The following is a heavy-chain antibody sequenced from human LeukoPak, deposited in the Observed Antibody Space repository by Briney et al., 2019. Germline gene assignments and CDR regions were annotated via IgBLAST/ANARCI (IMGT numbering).Heavy chain of an antibody. Sequence: GGSLRLSCAASGFTVSSNYMSWVRQAPGKGLEWVSVIYSGGSTYYADSVKGRFTVSRDNSKNTLYLQMNSLRAEDTAVYYCQRTMVRGELDYWGQGTLVTVSS. V-gene: IGHV3-53*01. J-gene: IGHJ4*02. CDR2: IYSGGST. CDR3: QRTMVRGELDY. CDR1: GFTVSSNY. D-gene: IGHD3-10*01.